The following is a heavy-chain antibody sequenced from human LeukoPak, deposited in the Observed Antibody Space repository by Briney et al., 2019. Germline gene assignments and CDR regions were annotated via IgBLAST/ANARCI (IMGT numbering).Heavy chain of an antibody. Sequence: GGSLRLSCAASGFTVSSNYMSCVRQAPGKGLEWVSVIYSGSSTYYADSVKGRFTISRDNSKNTLYLQMNSLRAEDTAVYYCARDLDYGDYVYGYWGQGTLVTVSS. J-gene: IGHJ4*02. V-gene: IGHV3-66*02. CDR1: GFTVSSNY. CDR2: IYSGSST. CDR3: ARDLDYGDYVYGY. D-gene: IGHD4-17*01.